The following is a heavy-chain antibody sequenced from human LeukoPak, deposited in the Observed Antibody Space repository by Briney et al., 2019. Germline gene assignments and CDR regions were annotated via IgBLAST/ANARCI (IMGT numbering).Heavy chain of an antibody. CDR2: ISAYNGNT. CDR1: GYTFTSHG. D-gene: IGHD3-22*01. Sequence: ASVKVSCKASGYTFTSHGISWVRQAPGQGLEWMGWISAYNGNTNYAQKLQGRVTMTTDTSTSTAYMELRSLRSEDTAVHYCARVPANYYDSSGYNNMDVWGKGTTVTVSS. J-gene: IGHJ6*03. CDR3: ARVPANYYDSSGYNNMDV. V-gene: IGHV1-18*01.